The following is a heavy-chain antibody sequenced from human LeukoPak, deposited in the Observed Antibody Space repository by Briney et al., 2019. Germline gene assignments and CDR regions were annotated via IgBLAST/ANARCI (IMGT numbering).Heavy chain of an antibody. J-gene: IGHJ4*02. D-gene: IGHD5-24*01. CDR2: IIGRGGSP. CDR3: ATHFPMATDIRIFDS. CDR1: GFTFHTYA. V-gene: IGHV3-23*01. Sequence: GGSLRPPFAATGFTFHTYAMRWGPQAPGKGLQWVSTIIGRGGSPYSADSVKGRLTISRDNSKNTLYLQLNSLRAEDTATYYCATHFPMATDIRIFDSWGQGSLVTVSS.